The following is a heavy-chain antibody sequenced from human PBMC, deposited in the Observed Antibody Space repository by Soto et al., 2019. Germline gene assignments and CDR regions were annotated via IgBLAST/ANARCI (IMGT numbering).Heavy chain of an antibody. J-gene: IGHJ5*02. CDR1: GFTFSSYA. CDR3: AKDGWDFWSGYYTSSWFDP. Sequence: GGSLRLSCAASGFTFSSYAMSWVRQAPGKGLEWVSAISGSGGSTYYADSVKGRFTISRDNSKNTLYLQMNSLRAEDTAVYYCAKDGWDFWSGYYTSSWFDPWGQGTLVTVSS. V-gene: IGHV3-23*01. D-gene: IGHD3-3*01. CDR2: ISGSGGST.